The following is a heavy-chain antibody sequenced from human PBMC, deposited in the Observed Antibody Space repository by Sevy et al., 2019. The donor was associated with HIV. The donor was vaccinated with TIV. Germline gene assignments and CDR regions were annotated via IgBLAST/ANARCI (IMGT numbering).Heavy chain of an antibody. CDR3: ARSPYAESREDVRGFAY. D-gene: IGHD3-16*01. Sequence: ASVKVSCRTSGYTFTTQVINWVRQAPGQGLEWMGWINTKTGNPTYAQGFTGRIVFSMDTSVNTAYLQINNLKTADTAVYYCARSPYAESREDVRGFAYWGQRTLVTVSS. J-gene: IGHJ4*02. CDR1: GYTFTTQV. V-gene: IGHV7-4-1*02. CDR2: INTKTGNP.